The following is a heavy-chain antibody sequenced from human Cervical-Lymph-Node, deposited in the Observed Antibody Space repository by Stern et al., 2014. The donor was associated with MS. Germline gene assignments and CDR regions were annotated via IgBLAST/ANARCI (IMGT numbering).Heavy chain of an antibody. D-gene: IGHD3-22*01. CDR2: RWYDGSNK. J-gene: IGHJ4*02. V-gene: IGHV3-33*01. CDR1: GFTFSSYG. CDR3: ARSGGDSSGYYFHFDY. Sequence: VQLAESGGFVVQPGSSLRLSCAASGFTFSSYGMHCVRQAPGKGLEWVAVRWYDGSNKCYAVSVKGRFTISRDNSKNTLYLQMNSLRAEDTAVYYCARSGGDSSGYYFHFDYWGQGTLVTVSS.